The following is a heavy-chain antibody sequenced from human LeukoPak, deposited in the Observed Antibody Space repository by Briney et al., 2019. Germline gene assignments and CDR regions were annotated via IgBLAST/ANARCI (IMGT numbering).Heavy chain of an antibody. Sequence: PSETLSLTCTVSGYSISSGYYWGWIRQPPGKGLEWIGNIYHSGSTYYNPSLKSRVTISVDTSKNQFSLKVSSVTAADTAVYYCARDHSSSWTFDYWGQGTLVTVSS. D-gene: IGHD6-13*01. V-gene: IGHV4-38-2*02. CDR2: IYHSGST. CDR1: GYSISSGYY. CDR3: ARDHSSSWTFDY. J-gene: IGHJ4*02.